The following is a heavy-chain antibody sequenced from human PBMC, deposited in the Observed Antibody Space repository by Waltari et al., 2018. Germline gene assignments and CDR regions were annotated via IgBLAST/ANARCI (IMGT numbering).Heavy chain of an antibody. Sequence: QVQLVESGGGGVQPGRSLRLSCAASGFTFSRFGMHWVRQAPGEGMDWVAVIWHDGSNDYYVDSVKGRFTISRDNSKNTLYLQMNSLRAEDSAVYYCASQSTTLFDYWGQGTLVTVSS. J-gene: IGHJ4*02. D-gene: IGHD2-15*01. CDR2: IWHDGSND. CDR1: GFTFSRFG. CDR3: ASQSTTLFDY. V-gene: IGHV3-33*01.